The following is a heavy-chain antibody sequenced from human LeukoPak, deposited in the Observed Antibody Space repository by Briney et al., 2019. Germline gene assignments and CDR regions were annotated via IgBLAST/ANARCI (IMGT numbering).Heavy chain of an antibody. CDR2: INPKSGGT. CDR3: ARDLGVATIRDYFDH. D-gene: IGHD5-12*01. Sequence: GASVTLSCKASGYTFTGYYMHWVRQAPGQGLEWMGWINPKSGGTNYAQKFQGRVTMTRDTSIGTAYMELSSLRSDDTAVYYCARDLGVATIRDYFDHWGQGTLVTLSS. V-gene: IGHV1-2*02. CDR1: GYTFTGYY. J-gene: IGHJ4*02.